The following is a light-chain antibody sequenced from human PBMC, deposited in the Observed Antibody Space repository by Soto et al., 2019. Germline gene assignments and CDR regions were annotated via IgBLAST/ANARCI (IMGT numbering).Light chain of an antibody. J-gene: IGKJ5*01. Sequence: EIVLTQSPATLSLSRGEGATLSCRASQSVSSYLAWYQQKPGQAPRLLIYDASNRATGIPARFSGSGSGTDFTLTISSLEPEDFAVYYCQQYGSSPITFGQGTRLEIK. CDR3: QQYGSSPIT. CDR2: DAS. V-gene: IGKV3-11*01. CDR1: QSVSSY.